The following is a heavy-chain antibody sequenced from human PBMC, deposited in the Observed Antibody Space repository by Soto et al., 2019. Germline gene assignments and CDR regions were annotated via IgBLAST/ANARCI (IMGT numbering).Heavy chain of an antibody. CDR1: GGSISSYY. V-gene: IGHV4-59*01. CDR2: IYYSGST. Sequence: PSETLSLTCTVSGGSISSYYWSWIRQPPGKGLEWIGYIYYSGSTNYNPSLKSRVTISVDTSKNQFSLKLSSVTAADTAVYYCARESCSGGSCYGDFDYWGQGTLGTVSS. CDR3: ARESCSGGSCYGDFDY. D-gene: IGHD2-15*01. J-gene: IGHJ4*02.